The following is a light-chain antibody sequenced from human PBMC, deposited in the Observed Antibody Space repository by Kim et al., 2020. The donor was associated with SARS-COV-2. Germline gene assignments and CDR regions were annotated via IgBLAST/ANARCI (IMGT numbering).Light chain of an antibody. CDR1: SSVVDYYNS. CDR3: NSHTTSSTYV. CDR2: DVS. V-gene: IGLV2-14*04. Sequence: GPSFTISYTGTSSVVDYYNSVSWYQQHPGKAPKLIMYDVSERASGVSNRFSGSQSGNTASLTISGLRAEDEADYYCNSHTTSSTYVFGSGTKVTVL. J-gene: IGLJ1*01.